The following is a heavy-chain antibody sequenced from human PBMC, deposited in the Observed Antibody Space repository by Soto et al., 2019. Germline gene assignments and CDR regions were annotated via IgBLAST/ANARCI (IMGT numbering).Heavy chain of an antibody. V-gene: IGHV3-48*02. D-gene: IGHD2-21*02. J-gene: IGHJ4*02. CDR1: GFSFSDHS. CDR2: ISSSSDNI. Sequence: VQLVESGGGLVYPGGSLTLSCVGSGFSFSDHSMNWVRRAPGKGLQWVSYISSSSDNIHYADSVKGRFTVSRDNAKNTLFLLMNSLRDDDTAMYYCARLPKGSLVTAWGQGTLVTVSS. CDR3: ARLPKGSLVTA.